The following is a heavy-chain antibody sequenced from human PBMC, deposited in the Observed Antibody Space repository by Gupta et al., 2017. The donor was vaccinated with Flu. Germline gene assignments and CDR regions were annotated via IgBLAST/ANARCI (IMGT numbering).Heavy chain of an antibody. CDR2: ISSSSSYT. D-gene: IGHD1-26*01. V-gene: IGHV3-11*05. CDR1: GFTFRDYY. CDR3: ARGSGATPFFDY. J-gene: IGHJ4*02. Sequence: QLQLVESGGGLVKPGGSLRLPCTASGFTFRDYYMSWIRQAPGKGLEWVSYISSSSSYTNYADSVKGRFTISRDNAKNSLYLQMNSLRAEDTAVYYCARGSGATPFFDYWGQGTLVTVSS.